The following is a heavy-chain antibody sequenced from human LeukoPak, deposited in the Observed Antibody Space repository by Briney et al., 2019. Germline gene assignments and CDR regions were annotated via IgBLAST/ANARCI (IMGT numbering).Heavy chain of an antibody. D-gene: IGHD1-14*01. J-gene: IGHJ6*03. CDR2: IYYSGST. CDR3: ARCRPRYYYYMDV. CDR1: GGSISSGDYY. V-gene: IGHV4-30-4*08. Sequence: SETLSLTCTVSGGSISSGDYYWSWIRQPPGKGLEWIGYIYYSGSTYYNPSLKSRVTISVDTSKNQFSLKLSSVTAADTAVYYCARCRPRYYYYMDVWGKGTTVTVSS.